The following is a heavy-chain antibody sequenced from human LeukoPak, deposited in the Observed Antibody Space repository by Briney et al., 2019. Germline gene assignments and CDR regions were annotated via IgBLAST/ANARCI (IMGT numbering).Heavy chain of an antibody. CDR3: AKNAATYYYDSSGYYDHFDY. CDR2: IRYDGTIK. V-gene: IGHV3-30*02. Sequence: GGSLRLSCATSGFAFSSYGMHCVRQAPGKGLEWVGFIRYDGTIKYYADSMKGRFTISRDNSKNTLYLQMNTLRADDTAVYYCAKNAATYYYDSSGYYDHFDYWGQGTLVTVSS. J-gene: IGHJ4*02. CDR1: GFAFSSYG. D-gene: IGHD3-22*01.